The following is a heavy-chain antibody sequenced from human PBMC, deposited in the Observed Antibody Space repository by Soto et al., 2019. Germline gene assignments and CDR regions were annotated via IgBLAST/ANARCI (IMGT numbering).Heavy chain of an antibody. Sequence: GGSLRLSCAASGFTFSSYAMSWVRQAPGKGLEWVSAISGSGGSTYYADSVKGRFTISRDNSKNTLYLQMNSLRAEDTAVYYCAKDRGAVAGGYHDAFDIWGQGTMVT. D-gene: IGHD6-19*01. CDR3: AKDRGAVAGGYHDAFDI. CDR2: ISGSGGST. CDR1: GFTFSSYA. J-gene: IGHJ3*02. V-gene: IGHV3-23*01.